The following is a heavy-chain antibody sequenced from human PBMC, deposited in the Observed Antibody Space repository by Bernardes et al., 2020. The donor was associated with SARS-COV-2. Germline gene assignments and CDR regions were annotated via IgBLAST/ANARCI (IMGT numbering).Heavy chain of an antibody. V-gene: IGHV3-15*01. D-gene: IGHD3-10*01. Sequence: GGSLRPSCAASGFTLSNAWMSWVRQAPGKGLEWVGRIKSKTAGGITDYAAPVKGRFTIPRDASTNTLYLQMSSLKTEDTAVYYCTTAPLLLWFEELFHGMDVWGQGTTVTVSS. CDR1: GFTLSNAW. CDR2: IKSKTAGGIT. CDR3: TTAPLLLWFEELFHGMDV. J-gene: IGHJ6*02.